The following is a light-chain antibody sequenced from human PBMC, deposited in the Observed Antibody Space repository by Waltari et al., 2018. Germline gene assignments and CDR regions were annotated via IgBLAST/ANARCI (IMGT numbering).Light chain of an antibody. Sequence: QTVVTQEPSFSVSPGGTVTLTCGLSSGSVSTSDFVSWYQQTPGQAPRALIYSTNTRSSGVPERFSGSILGNKAALTITGAQADDESDYYCALYLGSGFSWVFGGGTKLTVL. V-gene: IGLV8-61*01. CDR1: SGSVSTSDF. CDR3: ALYLGSGFSWV. J-gene: IGLJ3*02. CDR2: STN.